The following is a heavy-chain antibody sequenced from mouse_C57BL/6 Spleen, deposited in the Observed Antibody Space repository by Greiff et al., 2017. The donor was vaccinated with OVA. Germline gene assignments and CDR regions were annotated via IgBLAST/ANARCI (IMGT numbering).Heavy chain of an antibody. CDR2: IWSDGST. CDR3: ARHGSYYGNYLYAMDY. CDR1: GFSLTSYG. D-gene: IGHD2-1*01. Sequence: VKLKESGPGLVAPSQSLSITCTVSGFSLTSYGVHWVRQPPGKGLEWLVVIWSDGSTTYNSALKSRLSISKDNSKSQVFLKMNSLQTDDTAMYYCARHGSYYGNYLYAMDYWGQGTSVTVSS. J-gene: IGHJ4*01. V-gene: IGHV2-6-1*01.